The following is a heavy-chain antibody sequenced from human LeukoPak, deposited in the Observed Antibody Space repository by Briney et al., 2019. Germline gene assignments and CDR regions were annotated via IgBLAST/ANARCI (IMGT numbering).Heavy chain of an antibody. CDR3: TTDGRSKYCSSTSCYYYYYMDV. Sequence: GGSLRLSCAAPGFTFSNAWMSWVRKAPGKGLEWDGRIKSKTDGGTTDYAAPVKGRFTISRDDTKNTLYLQMNSLKTEDTAVYYCTTDGRSKYCSSTSCYYYYYMDVWGKGTTVTVSS. CDR2: IKSKTDGGTT. D-gene: IGHD2-2*01. J-gene: IGHJ6*03. V-gene: IGHV3-15*01. CDR1: GFTFSNAW.